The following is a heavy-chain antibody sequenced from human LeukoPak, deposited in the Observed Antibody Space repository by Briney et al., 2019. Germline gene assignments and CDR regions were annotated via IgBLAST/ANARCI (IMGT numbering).Heavy chain of an antibody. V-gene: IGHV3-9*01. J-gene: IGHJ6*02. CDR3: AKDLSSAITSALVLDV. D-gene: IGHD3-22*01. CDR1: GFTFDDYA. Sequence: GGSLRLSCTVSGFTFDDYAMHWVRHTPGQGLEWVAGITWNRDNIEYGDSVKGRFTISRDNAKNVLYLQMNSLRPEDTALYYCAKDLSSAITSALVLDVWGQGTTV. CDR2: ITWNRDNI.